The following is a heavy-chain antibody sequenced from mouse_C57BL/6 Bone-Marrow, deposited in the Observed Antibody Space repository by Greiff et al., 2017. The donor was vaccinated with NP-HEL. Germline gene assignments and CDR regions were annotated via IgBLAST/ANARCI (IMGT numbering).Heavy chain of an antibody. J-gene: IGHJ1*03. V-gene: IGHV1-54*01. D-gene: IGHD1-1*01. Sequence: VQLQQSGAELVRPGTSVKVSCKASGYAFTNYLIEWVKQRPGQGLEWIGVINPGSGGTNYNEKFKGKATLTADKSSSTAYMQRSSLTSEDSAVYFCARRGTVVATEYFDVWGTGTTVTVSS. CDR1: GYAFTNYL. CDR3: ARRGTVVATEYFDV. CDR2: INPGSGGT.